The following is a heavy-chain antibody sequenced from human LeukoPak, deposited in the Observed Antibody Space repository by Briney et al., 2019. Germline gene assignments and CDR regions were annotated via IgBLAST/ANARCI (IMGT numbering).Heavy chain of an antibody. CDR2: IIPILGIA. J-gene: IGHJ1*01. Sequence: GSSVKVSCKASGGTFSSYAISWVRQAPGQGLEWMGRIIPILGIANYAQKFQGRVTITADKSTSTAYMELSSLRSEDTAVYYCARTEYSSSWYQRPPYFQHWGQGTLVTVSS. CDR1: GGTFSSYA. D-gene: IGHD6-13*01. CDR3: ARTEYSSSWYQRPPYFQH. V-gene: IGHV1-69*04.